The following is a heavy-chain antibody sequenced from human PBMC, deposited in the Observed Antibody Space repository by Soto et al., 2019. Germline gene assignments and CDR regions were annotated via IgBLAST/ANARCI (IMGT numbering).Heavy chain of an antibody. D-gene: IGHD4-17*01. CDR1: GYSFTSYW. CDR3: ARVSAVTNLYYYYGMDV. J-gene: IGHJ6*02. V-gene: IGHV5-51*01. CDR2: IYPGDSDT. Sequence: GESLKISCKGSGYSFTSYWIGWVRQMPGKGLEWMGIIYPGDSDTRYSPSFQGQVTISADKSISTAYLQWSSLKASDTAMYYCARVSAVTNLYYYYGMDVWGQGTTVTVSS.